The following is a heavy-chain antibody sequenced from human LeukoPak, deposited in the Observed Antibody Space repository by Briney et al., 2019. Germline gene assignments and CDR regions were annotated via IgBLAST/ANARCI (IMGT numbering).Heavy chain of an antibody. J-gene: IGHJ4*02. CDR3: AKRGSGGSSRHNYYFDY. V-gene: IGHV3-30*18. CDR2: ISYDGSDK. D-gene: IGHD4-23*01. Sequence: GALRLSCAASGFTFSSYALHWVRQAPGKGLEWVAVISYDGSDKYYTDSVKGRFTISRDNSKNTLSLQMNSLRGEDTAVYYCAKRGSGGSSRHNYYFDYWGQGTPVTVSS. CDR1: GFTFSSYA.